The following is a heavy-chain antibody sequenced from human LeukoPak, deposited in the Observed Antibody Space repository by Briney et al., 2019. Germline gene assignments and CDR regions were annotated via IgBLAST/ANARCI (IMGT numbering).Heavy chain of an antibody. CDR2: ISWNSVSI. CDR3: ARDTGY. J-gene: IGHJ4*02. CDR1: GFTFDDYA. D-gene: IGHD3-10*01. Sequence: PGGSLRLSCAASGFTFDDYAMHWVRQAPGKGLEWVSGISWNSVSIDYADSVKGRFTISRDNAKNSLYLQMNSLRAEDTAVYYCARDTGYWGQGTLVTVSS. V-gene: IGHV3-9*01.